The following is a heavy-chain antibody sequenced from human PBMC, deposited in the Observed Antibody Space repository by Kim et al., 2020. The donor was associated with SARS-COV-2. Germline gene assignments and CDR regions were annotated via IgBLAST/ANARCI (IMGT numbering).Heavy chain of an antibody. CDR3: ARGELLPSLFDY. CDR1: GYTFTSYA. J-gene: IGHJ4*02. CDR2: INAGNGNT. Sequence: ASVKVSCKASGYTFTSYAMHWVRQAPGQRLEWMGWINAGNGNTKYSQKFQGRVTITRDTSASTAYMELSSLRSEDTAVYYCARGELLPSLFDYWGQGTLVTVSS. D-gene: IGHD1-26*01. V-gene: IGHV1-3*01.